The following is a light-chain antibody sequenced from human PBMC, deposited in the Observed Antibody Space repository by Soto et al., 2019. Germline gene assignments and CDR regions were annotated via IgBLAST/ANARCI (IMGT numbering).Light chain of an antibody. J-gene: IGLJ2*01. CDR2: GNS. V-gene: IGLV1-40*01. CDR1: SSNIGAGYD. CDR3: QSYDSSLSGNVV. Sequence: QSVLTQPPSLSGAPGQRVTISCTGSSSNIGAGYDVHWYQQLPGTAPKLPTFGNSNRPSGYPDRFSGSKSGTSASLAITGLQAEDEADYYCQSYDSSLSGNVVFGGGTKLTVL.